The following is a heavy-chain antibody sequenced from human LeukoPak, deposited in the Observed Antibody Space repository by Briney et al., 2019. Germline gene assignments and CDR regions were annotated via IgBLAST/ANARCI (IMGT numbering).Heavy chain of an antibody. CDR2: IRYDGSNK. Sequence: GGSLRLSCAASGFTFSSYGMHWVRQAPGKGLEWVSFIRYDGSNKYYADSVKGRFTISRDNSKNTLYLQMNSLRAEDTAVYYCAKDREAAAGMWGQGTLVTVSS. V-gene: IGHV3-30*02. CDR3: AKDREAAAGM. CDR1: GFTFSSYG. D-gene: IGHD6-13*01. J-gene: IGHJ4*02.